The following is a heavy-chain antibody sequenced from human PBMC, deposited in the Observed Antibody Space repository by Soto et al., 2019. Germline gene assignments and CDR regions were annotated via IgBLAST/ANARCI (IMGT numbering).Heavy chain of an antibody. CDR2: ISYDGSNK. CDR3: AKDPRDDDYGDDVYYFDY. J-gene: IGHJ4*02. CDR1: GFTFSSYG. V-gene: IGHV3-30*18. Sequence: PGGSLRLSCAASGFTFSSYGMHWVRQAPGKGLEWVAVISYDGSNKYYADSVKGRFTISRDNSKNTLYLQMNSLRAEDTAVYYCAKDPRDDDYGDDVYYFDYWGQGTLVNVSS. D-gene: IGHD4-17*01.